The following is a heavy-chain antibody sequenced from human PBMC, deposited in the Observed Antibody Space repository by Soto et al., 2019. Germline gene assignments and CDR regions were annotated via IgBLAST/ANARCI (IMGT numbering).Heavy chain of an antibody. CDR1: GFTVSSNY. J-gene: IGHJ6*03. Sequence: GGSLRLSCAASGFTVSSNYMSWVRQAPGTGLEWVSVIYSGGSTYYAGSVKGRFTISRDNSKNTLYLQMNSLRAVDTAVYYCARQNTGNSYGYYYYYYMDVWGKGTTVTVSS. D-gene: IGHD5-18*01. CDR2: IYSGGST. V-gene: IGHV3-53*01. CDR3: ARQNTGNSYGYYYYYYMDV.